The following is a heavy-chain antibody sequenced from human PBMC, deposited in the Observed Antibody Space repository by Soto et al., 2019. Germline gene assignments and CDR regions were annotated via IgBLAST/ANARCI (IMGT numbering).Heavy chain of an antibody. CDR3: ARGWGYCSGGSGYKDYYYYMDV. V-gene: IGHV4-34*01. J-gene: IGHJ6*03. Sequence: QVQLQQWGAGLLKPSETLSLTCAVYGGSFSGYYWSWIRQPPGKGLEWIGEINHSGGTNYNPSLKSRVTISVDTSKNQFSLKLSSVTAADTAVYYCARGWGYCSGGSGYKDYYYYMDVWGKGTTVTVSS. D-gene: IGHD2-15*01. CDR2: INHSGGT. CDR1: GGSFSGYY.